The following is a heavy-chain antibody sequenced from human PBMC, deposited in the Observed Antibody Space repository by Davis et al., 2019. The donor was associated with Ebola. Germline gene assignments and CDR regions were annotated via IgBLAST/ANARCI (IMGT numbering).Heavy chain of an antibody. CDR3: ARWAGYYYYYMDV. CDR1: GFTFSSYS. CDR2: ISSSSSYI. J-gene: IGHJ6*03. Sequence: PGGSLRLSCAASGFTFSSYSMNWVRQAPGKGLEWVSSISSSSSYIYYADSVKGRFTISRDNAKNSLYLQMNSLRAEGTAVYYCARWAGYYYYYMDVWGKGTTVTVSS. D-gene: IGHD6-19*01. V-gene: IGHV3-21*01.